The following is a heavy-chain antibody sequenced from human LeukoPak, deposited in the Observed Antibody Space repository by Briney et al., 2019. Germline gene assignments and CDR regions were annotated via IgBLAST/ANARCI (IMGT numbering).Heavy chain of an antibody. D-gene: IGHD3-9*01. Sequence: KPGASVKVSCKASGYTFTGYYMHWVRQAPGQGLERMGWINPNSGGTNYAQKFQGRVTMTRDTSISTAYMELSRLRSDDTAVYYCARGLGDILTGYYYWGQGTLVTVSS. V-gene: IGHV1-2*02. J-gene: IGHJ4*02. CDR1: GYTFTGYY. CDR2: INPNSGGT. CDR3: ARGLGDILTGYYY.